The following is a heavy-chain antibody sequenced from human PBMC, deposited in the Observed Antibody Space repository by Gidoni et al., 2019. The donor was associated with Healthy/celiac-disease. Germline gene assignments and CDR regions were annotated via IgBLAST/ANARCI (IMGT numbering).Heavy chain of an antibody. CDR2: ISSSSSYI. J-gene: IGHJ6*02. CDR1: GFTFSSYS. V-gene: IGHV3-21*01. Sequence: EVQLVESGGGLVKPGGSLRLSCAASGFTFSSYSMNWVRQAPGEGLEWVLSISSSSSYIYYADSVKGRFTISRDNAKNSLYLQMNSLRAEDTAVYYCARAPPVLVVYAELDTQLAYGMDVWGQGTTVTVSS. D-gene: IGHD2-8*02. CDR3: ARAPPVLVVYAELDTQLAYGMDV.